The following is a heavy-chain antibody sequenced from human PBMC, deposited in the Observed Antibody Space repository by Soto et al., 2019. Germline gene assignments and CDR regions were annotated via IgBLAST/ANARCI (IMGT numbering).Heavy chain of an antibody. D-gene: IGHD6-13*01. CDR2: ISYDGSTI. J-gene: IGHJ5*02. CDR3: ARHPERIAEIGWFDP. CDR1: GFPFSNYG. Sequence: GGSLRLSSAASGFPFSNYGMHWVRQAPGKGLEWVAVISYDGSTIYYADSVKGRFTISRDNAKNSLYLQMNSLRAEDTAVYYCARHPERIAEIGWFDPWGQGTLVTVSS. V-gene: IGHV3-30*03.